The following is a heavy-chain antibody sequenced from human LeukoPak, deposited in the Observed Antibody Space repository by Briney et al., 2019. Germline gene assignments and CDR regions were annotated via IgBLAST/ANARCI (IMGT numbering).Heavy chain of an antibody. Sequence: GASVKVSCKASGYTFIGYYIHWVRQAPGQGLEWMGWINPNSGGTNYEQKFQGRVTMTRDTSISTAYMELSRLRSDDTAVYYCARGSNYDFWSGKFANFDYWGQGTLVTVSS. CDR1: GYTFIGYY. J-gene: IGHJ4*02. D-gene: IGHD3-3*01. CDR3: ARGSNYDFWSGKFANFDY. CDR2: INPNSGGT. V-gene: IGHV1-2*02.